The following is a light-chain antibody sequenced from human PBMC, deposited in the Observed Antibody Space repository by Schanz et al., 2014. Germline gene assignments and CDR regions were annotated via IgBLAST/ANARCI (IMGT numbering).Light chain of an antibody. CDR3: QQYNSYLWT. J-gene: IGKJ1*01. Sequence: DIQMTQTPSTLSASVGDRVTITCRASQRISIGLAWYQQKPGKAPKLLIYDDSSLESGVPSRFSGSGSGTEFTLTISSLQPDDFATYYCQQYNSYLWTFGQGTKVEIK. CDR1: QRISIG. V-gene: IGKV1-5*01. CDR2: DDS.